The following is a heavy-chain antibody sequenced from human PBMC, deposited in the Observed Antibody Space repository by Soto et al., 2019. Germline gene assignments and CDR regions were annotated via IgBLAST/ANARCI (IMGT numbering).Heavy chain of an antibody. CDR2: IYYSGST. Sequence: SLSLASTVCSGCISSGGYYWSWIRQHPGKGLEWIGYIYYSGSTYYNPSLKSRVTISVDTSKNQFSLKLSSVTAADTAVYYCPRGAVANYGMDVWGQGTTVTVSS. D-gene: IGHD2-15*01. CDR1: SGCISSGGYY. J-gene: IGHJ6*02. V-gene: IGHV4-31*02. CDR3: PRGAVANYGMDV.